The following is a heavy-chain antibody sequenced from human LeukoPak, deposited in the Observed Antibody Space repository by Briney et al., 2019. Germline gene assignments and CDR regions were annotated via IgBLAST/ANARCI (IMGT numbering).Heavy chain of an antibody. CDR3: AKDKTGGGYGFDY. Sequence: GRSLRLSCAASGFTFDDYAMHWVRQAPGKGLEWVSGISWNSGSIGYADSVKGRFTISRDNAKNSLYLQMNSLRAEDTALYYCAKDKTGGGYGFDYWGQGTLVTVSS. J-gene: IGHJ4*02. D-gene: IGHD3-16*01. CDR1: GFTFDDYA. V-gene: IGHV3-9*01. CDR2: ISWNSGSI.